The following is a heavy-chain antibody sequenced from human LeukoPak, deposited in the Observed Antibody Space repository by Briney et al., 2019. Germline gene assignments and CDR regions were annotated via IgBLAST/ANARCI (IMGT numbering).Heavy chain of an antibody. CDR1: GGSISSGSYY. CDR2: IYTSGST. J-gene: IGHJ6*04. D-gene: IGHD1-26*01. Sequence: SETLSLTCTVSGGSISSGSYYWSWIRQPAGKGLEWIGRIYTSGSTNYNPSLKSRVTISVDTSKNQFSLKLSSVTAADTAVYYCASEPRWGYSGSYADYWGKGTTVTISS. V-gene: IGHV4-61*02. CDR3: ASEPRWGYSGSYADY.